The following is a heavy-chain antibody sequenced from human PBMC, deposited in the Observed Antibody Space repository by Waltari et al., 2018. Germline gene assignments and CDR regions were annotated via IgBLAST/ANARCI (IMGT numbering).Heavy chain of an antibody. J-gene: IGHJ4*02. Sequence: EVQLVESGGGLVQPGGSLRLSCAASGFTFSSYWMSWVRQAPGKGLEWVANIKQEGSEKYYVDSVKGRFTISRDNAKNSLYLQMNSLRAEDTAVYYCARIRQQLVRKFDYWGQGTLVTVSS. CDR2: IKQEGSEK. V-gene: IGHV3-7*01. CDR3: ARIRQQLVRKFDY. D-gene: IGHD6-13*01. CDR1: GFTFSSYW.